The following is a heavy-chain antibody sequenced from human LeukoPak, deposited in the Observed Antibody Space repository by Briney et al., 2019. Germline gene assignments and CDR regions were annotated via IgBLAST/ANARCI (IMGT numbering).Heavy chain of an antibody. Sequence: GRSLRLSCAASGFTFSSFGMHWVRRAPGKGLEWVAVISYDGSSKYYADSVKGRFTISRDNSKNTLYLQMNSLRAEDTAVYYCASPAVYSSSWYYFDYWGQGTLVTVSS. CDR1: GFTFSSFG. CDR3: ASPAVYSSSWYYFDY. V-gene: IGHV3-30*03. J-gene: IGHJ4*02. D-gene: IGHD6-13*01. CDR2: ISYDGSSK.